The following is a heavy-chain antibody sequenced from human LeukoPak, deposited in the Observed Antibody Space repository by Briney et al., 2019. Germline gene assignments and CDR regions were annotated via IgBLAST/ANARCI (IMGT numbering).Heavy chain of an antibody. Sequence: LTGGSLRLSCAASGFTFSSYAMSWVRQAPGKGLEWVSAISGSGGSTYYADSVKGRFTISRDNSKNTLYLQMNSLRAEDTAVYYCARQETAAGPYFDYWGQGTLVTVSS. CDR2: ISGSGGST. V-gene: IGHV3-23*01. J-gene: IGHJ4*02. CDR1: GFTFSSYA. CDR3: ARQETAAGPYFDY. D-gene: IGHD6-13*01.